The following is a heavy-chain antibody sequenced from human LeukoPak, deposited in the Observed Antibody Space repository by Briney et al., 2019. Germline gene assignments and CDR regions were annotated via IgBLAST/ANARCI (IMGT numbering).Heavy chain of an antibody. CDR2: IYPGDSDT. D-gene: IGHD6-25*01. CDR1: GYNFTSYW. J-gene: IGHJ4*02. Sequence: GESLQISCKGSGYNFTSYWLVWGRRMPGKGLEWMGGIYPGDSDTRYSPSFQGQVTMSADKSITTAYLQWSSLKASDTAMYYCARPPAGSGVYYSFDYWGQGTLVTVSS. V-gene: IGHV5-51*01. CDR3: ARPPAGSGVYYSFDY.